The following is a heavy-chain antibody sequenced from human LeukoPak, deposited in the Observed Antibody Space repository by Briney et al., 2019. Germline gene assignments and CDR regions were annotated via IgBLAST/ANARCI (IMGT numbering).Heavy chain of an antibody. Sequence: GGSLRLSCAASGFHFSSYGMHWVRQAPGKGLEWVAVVWYDGNNKYYADSVKGRFTISRDNSKNTLYLQMNSLRAEDTAVYYCARDSPPTGYTFDYWGQGTLVTVSS. D-gene: IGHD1-1*01. CDR2: VWYDGNNK. CDR1: GFHFSSYG. CDR3: ARDSPPTGYTFDY. V-gene: IGHV3-33*01. J-gene: IGHJ4*02.